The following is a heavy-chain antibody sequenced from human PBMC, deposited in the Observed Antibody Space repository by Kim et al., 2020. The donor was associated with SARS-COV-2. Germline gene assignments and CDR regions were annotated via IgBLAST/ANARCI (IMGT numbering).Heavy chain of an antibody. CDR3: ARVGLRYFLKAGFDY. V-gene: IGHV1-69*13. CDR1: GGTFSSYA. Sequence: SVKVSCKASGGTFSSYAISWVRQAPGQGLEWMGGIIPIFGTANYAQKFQGRVTITADESTSTAYMELSSLRSEDTAVYYCARVGLRYFLKAGFDYWGQGTLVTVSS. CDR2: IIPIFGTA. D-gene: IGHD3-9*01. J-gene: IGHJ4*02.